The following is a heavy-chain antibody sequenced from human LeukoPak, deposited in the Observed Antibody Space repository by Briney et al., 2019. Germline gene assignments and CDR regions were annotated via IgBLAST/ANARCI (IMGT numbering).Heavy chain of an antibody. CDR1: GFTFNTYT. V-gene: IGHV3-48*01. CDR3: ARGSTYCESSGQVPFDY. D-gene: IGHD3-22*01. J-gene: IGHJ4*02. Sequence: GGSLRLSCAASGFTFNTYTMNWVRQAPGKGLEWVSYISGSSGIIDYADSARGRFTISRDNAKNSLYLQMNSLRAEDTAVYYCARGSTYCESSGQVPFDYWGQGTLVTVSS. CDR2: ISGSSGII.